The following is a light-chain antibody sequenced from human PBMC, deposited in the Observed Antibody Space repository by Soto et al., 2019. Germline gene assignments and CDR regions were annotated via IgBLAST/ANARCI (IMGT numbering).Light chain of an antibody. J-gene: IGKJ1*01. CDR3: QQYNNWPRT. CDR1: QTVVRN. V-gene: IGKV3-15*01. CDR2: TAS. Sequence: EIVMTQSPTSLSVSPGERAILSCRASQTVVRNLAWYQQKPGQAPRLLLHTASTRAPGIPARFSGSGSGTEFTLTVSSLQSEDFAIYYCQQYNNWPRTFGLGAKVDIK.